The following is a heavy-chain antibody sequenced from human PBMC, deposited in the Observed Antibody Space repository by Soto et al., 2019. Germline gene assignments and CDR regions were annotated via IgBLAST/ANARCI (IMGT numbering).Heavy chain of an antibody. D-gene: IGHD2-2*01. J-gene: IGHJ6*02. V-gene: IGHV3-23*01. CDR2: ISGSGGST. CDR1: GFTFSSYA. Sequence: GGSLRLSCAASGFTFSSYAMSWVRQAPGKGPEWVSAISGSGGSTYYADSVKGRFTISRDNSKNTLYLQMNSLRAEDTAVYYCAKDREDIVLVPAAMGYYYYGMDVWGQGTTVTVSS. CDR3: AKDREDIVLVPAAMGYYYYGMDV.